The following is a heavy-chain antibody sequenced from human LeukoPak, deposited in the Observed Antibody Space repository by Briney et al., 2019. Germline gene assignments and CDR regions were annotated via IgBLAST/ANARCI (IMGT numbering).Heavy chain of an antibody. J-gene: IGHJ6*03. CDR3: ARVGYSSGWWGYYYYYYMDV. D-gene: IGHD6-19*01. Sequence: ASVKVSCKASGYTFTGYYMHWVRQAPGQGLEWMGWMNPNSGNTGYAQKFQGRVTITRNTSISTAYMELSSLRSEDTAVYYCARVGYSSGWWGYYYYYYMDVWGKGTTVTVSS. V-gene: IGHV1-8*03. CDR1: GYTFTGYY. CDR2: MNPNSGNT.